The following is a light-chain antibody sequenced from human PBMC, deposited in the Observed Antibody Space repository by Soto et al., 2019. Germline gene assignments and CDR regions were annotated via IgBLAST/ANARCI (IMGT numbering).Light chain of an antibody. CDR2: GAS. CDR3: QQYSSSPLT. CDR1: QSVRSSH. V-gene: IGKV3-20*01. J-gene: IGKJ4*01. Sequence: EIVLTQSPGTLSLSPGERATLSCRASQSVRSSHLAWYQLMHGQAPRLLIYGASNRATGIPDTFSGSGSGTDFTLTISRLEPEDFAVYYCQQYSSSPLTFGGGTKVEIK.